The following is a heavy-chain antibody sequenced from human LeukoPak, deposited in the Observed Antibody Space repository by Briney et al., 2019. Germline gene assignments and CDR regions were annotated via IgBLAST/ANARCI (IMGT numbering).Heavy chain of an antibody. Sequence: PSETLSLTCTVSDGSISGDNYYWSWIRQLPGKGLEWIGYIYNGGTTYYNPSLKSRVIISVDTSKNQFSLKLSSVTAADTAVYYCARDSGSTSSLWGQGTLVTVSS. V-gene: IGHV4-31*03. CDR2: IYNGGTT. J-gene: IGHJ4*02. D-gene: IGHD2-2*01. CDR3: ARDSGSTSSL. CDR1: DGSISGDNYY.